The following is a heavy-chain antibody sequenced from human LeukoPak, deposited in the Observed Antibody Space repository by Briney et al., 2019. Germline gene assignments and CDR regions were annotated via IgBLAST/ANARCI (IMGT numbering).Heavy chain of an antibody. V-gene: IGHV4-34*01. CDR2: INHSGST. Sequence: PSETLSLTCAVYGGSFSGYYWSWIRQPPGKGLEWIGEINHSGSTNYNPSLKSRVTISVDTSKNQFSLKLSSVTAADTAVYYCARASLRAARWYYMDVWGKGTTVTVSS. CDR1: GGSFSGYY. CDR3: ARASLRAARWYYMDV. D-gene: IGHD6-6*01. J-gene: IGHJ6*03.